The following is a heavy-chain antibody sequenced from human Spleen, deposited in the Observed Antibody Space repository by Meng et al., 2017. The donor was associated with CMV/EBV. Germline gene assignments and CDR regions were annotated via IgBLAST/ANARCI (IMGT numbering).Heavy chain of an antibody. CDR1: GGSFSGYY. D-gene: IGHD4-23*01. J-gene: IGHJ4*02. CDR2: INHSGST. V-gene: IGHV4-34*01. CDR3: AACNSPYYFDY. Sequence: QVQLQQWGAGLLKPSETLSLTCAVYGGSFSGYYWSWIRQPPGKGLEWIGEINHSGSTNYNPSLKSRVTISVDTSKNQFSLKLSSVTAADTAVYYCAACNSPYYFDYWGQGTLVTVSS.